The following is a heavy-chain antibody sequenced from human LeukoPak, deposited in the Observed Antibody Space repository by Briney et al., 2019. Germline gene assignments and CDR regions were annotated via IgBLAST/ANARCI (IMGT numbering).Heavy chain of an antibody. Sequence: ASVKVSCKASGYTFTGYYIHWVQQAPGQGLEGWEGITLNSGATNYAQKFQGRVTMTRDTSISTAYMILSSLTSDDTAVFYCARGTGEGYSYGRYFFDYWGQGTLVTVSS. V-gene: IGHV1-2*02. D-gene: IGHD5-18*01. CDR2: ITLNSGAT. CDR3: ARGTGEGYSYGRYFFDY. CDR1: GYTFTGYY. J-gene: IGHJ4*02.